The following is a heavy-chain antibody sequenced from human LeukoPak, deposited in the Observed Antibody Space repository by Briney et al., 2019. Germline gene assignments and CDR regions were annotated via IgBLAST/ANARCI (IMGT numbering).Heavy chain of an antibody. D-gene: IGHD2-2*01. Sequence: GSLRLSCAASGFPFSSYGMHWVRPAPGKGLEWVAVISYDGSNKYYADSVKGRFTISRDNSKNTLYLQMNSLRPEDTAVYYCARDLCSTTSCLAYWGQGTLATVSS. J-gene: IGHJ4*02. V-gene: IGHV3-30*03. CDR2: ISYDGSNK. CDR1: GFPFSSYG. CDR3: ARDLCSTTSCLAY.